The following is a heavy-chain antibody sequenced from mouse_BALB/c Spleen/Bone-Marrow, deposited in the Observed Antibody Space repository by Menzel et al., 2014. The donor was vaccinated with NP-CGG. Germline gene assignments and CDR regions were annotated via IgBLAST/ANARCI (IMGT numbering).Heavy chain of an antibody. J-gene: IGHJ1*01. CDR2: IDPSDSYT. V-gene: IGHV1S127*01. Sequence: VHLVESGAELVKPGASVKMSCKASGYTFTSYWMHWVKRRPGQGLEWIGVIDPSDSYTSYNQKFKGKATLTVDTSSSTAYMQLSSLTSEDSAVYYCTRGDYDWYFDVWGAGTTVTVSS. CDR1: GYTFTSYW. CDR3: TRGDYDWYFDV. D-gene: IGHD2-4*01.